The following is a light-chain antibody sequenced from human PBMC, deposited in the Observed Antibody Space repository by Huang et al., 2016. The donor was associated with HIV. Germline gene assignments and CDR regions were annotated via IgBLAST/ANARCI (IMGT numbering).Light chain of an antibody. CDR3: QQYYSTRKT. CDR2: WAS. V-gene: IGKV4-1*01. Sequence: DIVMTQSPDSLAVSLGERATINCKSSQSVLYSSNNKNYLAWYQQKPGQPPKLLIYWASTRESGVPDRFRGSGSGTDFTLTISSLQAEDVAVYYCQQYYSTRKTFGQGTKLEIK. J-gene: IGKJ2*01. CDR1: QSVLYSSNNKNY.